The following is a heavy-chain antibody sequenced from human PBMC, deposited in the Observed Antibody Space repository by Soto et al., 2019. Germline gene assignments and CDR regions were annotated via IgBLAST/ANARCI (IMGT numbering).Heavy chain of an antibody. CDR3: ARARGTSWYNWFDP. CDR2: INAGNGNT. D-gene: IGHD2-2*01. J-gene: IGHJ5*02. V-gene: IGHV1-3*01. Sequence: ASVKVSCKASGYTFTSYAMHWVRQAPGQRLEWMGWINAGNGNTKYSQKFQGRVTITRDTSASTAYMELSSLRSEDTAVYYCARARGTSWYNWFDPWGQGTLVTVSS. CDR1: GYTFTSYA.